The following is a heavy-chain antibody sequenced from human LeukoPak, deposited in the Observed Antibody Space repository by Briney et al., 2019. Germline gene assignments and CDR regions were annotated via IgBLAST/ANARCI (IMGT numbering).Heavy chain of an antibody. CDR1: GYTFTSYG. CDR3: ARDFTMVRGVRDY. CDR2: IIPIFGTA. D-gene: IGHD3-10*01. J-gene: IGHJ4*02. Sequence: ASVKVSCKASGYTFTSYGISWVRQAPGQGLEWMGGIIPIFGTANYAQKFQGRVTITADESTSTAYIELSSLRSEDTAVYYCARDFTMVRGVRDYWGQGTLVTVSS. V-gene: IGHV1-69*13.